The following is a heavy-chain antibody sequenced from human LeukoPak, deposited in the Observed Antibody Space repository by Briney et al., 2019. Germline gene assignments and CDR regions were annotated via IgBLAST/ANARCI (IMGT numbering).Heavy chain of an antibody. CDR1: GFTFSSYG. CDR3: ARRMGIGYCSGGRCWAFDI. Sequence: GGSLRLSCAASGFTFSSYGMHWVRQAPGKGLEWVAFIRYDGSNKYYADSVKGRFTISRDNAKNSLYLQMNSLRAEDTALYYCARRMGIGYCSGGRCWAFDIWGQGTMVTVSS. CDR2: IRYDGSNK. V-gene: IGHV3-30*02. J-gene: IGHJ3*02. D-gene: IGHD2-15*01.